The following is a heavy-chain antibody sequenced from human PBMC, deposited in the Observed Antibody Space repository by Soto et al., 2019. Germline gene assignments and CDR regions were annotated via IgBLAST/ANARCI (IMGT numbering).Heavy chain of an antibody. CDR3: ARLGFNYDFLSGYYNVHHYYVIDV. Sequence: WESLKISLKDSEYSFTGYWIACGRQMPGEGREWMGIIYPGASDTRYIPSFQGQVTISADKSIDSVYLQWSSLKASDTATYYCARLGFNYDFLSGYYNVHHYYVIDVWGQGTPVTVSS. D-gene: IGHD3-3*01. J-gene: IGHJ6*02. CDR2: IYPGASDT. CDR1: EYSFTGYW. V-gene: IGHV5-51*01.